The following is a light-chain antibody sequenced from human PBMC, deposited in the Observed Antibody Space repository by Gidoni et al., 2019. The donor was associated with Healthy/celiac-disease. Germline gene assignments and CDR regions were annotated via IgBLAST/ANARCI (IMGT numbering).Light chain of an antibody. CDR2: WAS. J-gene: IGKJ3*01. Sequence: DIVMTQSPVPLSLSMGERATINCKSSQSVVYSSNNKNYLALYQQKPGQPHKLLIYWASTRESGVHDRFSGSGSGTDFTLTISSLQAEDVAVYYCQQYYSTPFTFGPGTKVDIK. V-gene: IGKV4-1*01. CDR1: QSVVYSSNNKNY. CDR3: QQYYSTPFT.